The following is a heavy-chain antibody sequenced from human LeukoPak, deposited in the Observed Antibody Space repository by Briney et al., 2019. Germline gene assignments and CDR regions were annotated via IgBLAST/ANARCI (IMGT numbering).Heavy chain of an antibody. D-gene: IGHD3-22*01. Sequence: GGSLRLSCAASGFTFSSYAMHWVRQAPGKGLEWVAVISYDGSNKYYADSVKGRFTISRDNSKNTLYLQMNSLRAEDTAVYYCARDYYDSSGYWTDDYWYFQHWGQGTLVTVSS. CDR2: ISYDGSNK. V-gene: IGHV3-30-3*01. CDR1: GFTFSSYA. J-gene: IGHJ1*01. CDR3: ARDYYDSSGYWTDDYWYFQH.